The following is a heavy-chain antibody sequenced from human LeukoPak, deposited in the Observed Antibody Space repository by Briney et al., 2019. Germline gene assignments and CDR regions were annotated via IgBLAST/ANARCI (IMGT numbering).Heavy chain of an antibody. CDR3: ARRNFFDY. J-gene: IGHJ4*02. CDR2: VGVSGGNT. Sequence: GGSLRLSCAASGFTFSTHAMSWVRQAPGKGLERVSAVGVSGGNTYYADSVKGRFTISRDNSNNTLYLQMNSLRAEDTALYYCARRNFFDYWGQGTLVTVSS. V-gene: IGHV3-23*01. CDR1: GFTFSTHA.